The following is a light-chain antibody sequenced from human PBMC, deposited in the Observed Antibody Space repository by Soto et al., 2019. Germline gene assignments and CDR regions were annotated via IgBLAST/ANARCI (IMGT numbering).Light chain of an antibody. J-gene: IGLJ1*01. CDR2: SND. CDR1: RSDIGTNY. CDR3: ALSDDSLNGPV. V-gene: IGLV1-47*02. Sequence: QSVLTQPPSASGTPGQRVVISCSGSRSDIGTNYVYWYQQVPGTAPKLLIYSNDHRSSGVPDRYSASKSGTSASLAISGLRSEDESDYYCALSDDSLNGPVFGTGTKVTVL.